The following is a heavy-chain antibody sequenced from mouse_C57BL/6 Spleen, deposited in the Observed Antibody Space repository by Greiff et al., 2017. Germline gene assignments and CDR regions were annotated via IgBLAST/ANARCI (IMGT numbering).Heavy chain of an antibody. V-gene: IGHV1-69*01. J-gene: IGHJ1*03. CDR1: GYTFTSYW. CDR2: IDPSDSYT. Sequence: QVQLQQPGAELVMPGASVKLSCKASGYTFTSYWMHWVKQRPGQGLEWIGEIDPSDSYTNYNQKFKGKSTLTVDKSASTAYMQLSSLTSEDSAVYYCARNCGSRYWYFEVWGTGTTVTVSS. CDR3: ARNCGSRYWYFEV. D-gene: IGHD1-1*01.